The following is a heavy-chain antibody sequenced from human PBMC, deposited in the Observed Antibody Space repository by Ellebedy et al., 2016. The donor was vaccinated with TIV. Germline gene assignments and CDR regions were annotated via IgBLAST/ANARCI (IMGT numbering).Heavy chain of an antibody. J-gene: IGHJ6*02. V-gene: IGHV4-59*01. CDR1: GDSISSYY. CDR2: IYYSGST. CDR3: ARDQAYCTSTSCPDPYYYYGMDV. D-gene: IGHD2-2*01. Sequence: SETLSLTXPVSGDSISSYYWSWTRQLPGKGLEWIGYIYYSGSTNHNPSLKSRVTISVDTSKNQFSLKLSSVTAADTAVYYCARDQAYCTSTSCPDPYYYYGMDVWGQGTTVTVSS.